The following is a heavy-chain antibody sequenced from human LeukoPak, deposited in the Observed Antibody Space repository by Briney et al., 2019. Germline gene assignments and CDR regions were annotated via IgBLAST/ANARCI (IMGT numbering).Heavy chain of an antibody. CDR3: ASSPSRVLLWFGELFT. CDR2: ISAYNGNT. CDR1: GYTFTSYG. Sequence: GASVTVSCKASGYTFTSYGISWVRQAPGQGLEWMGWISAYNGNTNYAQKLQGRVTMTTDTSTSTAYMELRSLRSDDTAVYYCASSPSRVLLWFGELFTWGQGTLVTVSS. V-gene: IGHV1-18*01. J-gene: IGHJ4*02. D-gene: IGHD3-10*01.